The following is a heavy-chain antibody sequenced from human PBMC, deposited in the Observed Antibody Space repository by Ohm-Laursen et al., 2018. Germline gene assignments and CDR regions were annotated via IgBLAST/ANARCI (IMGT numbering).Heavy chain of an antibody. CDR3: AKSATPVTPLVDY. CDR2: ISWNSGTR. CDR1: GFTFDDYA. V-gene: IGHV3-9*01. D-gene: IGHD4-17*01. J-gene: IGHJ4*02. Sequence: SLRLSCSASGFTFDDYAMHWVRQAPGKGLEWVSGISWNSGTREYADSVKGRFTISRDNAKKSLYLQMNSLRAEDTALYYCAKSATPVTPLVDYWGQGTLVTVSS.